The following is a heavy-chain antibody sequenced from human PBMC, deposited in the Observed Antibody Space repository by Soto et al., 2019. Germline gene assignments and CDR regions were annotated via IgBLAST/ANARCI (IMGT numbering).Heavy chain of an antibody. D-gene: IGHD3-10*01. Sequence: GGSLRLSCAASGFTFSSYAMSWVRQAPGKGLEWVSAISGSGGSTYYADSVKGRFTISRDNSKNTLYLQMNSLRAEDTAVYYCAKDRYGSGSYYNLDAFDIWGQGTMVTVSS. CDR2: ISGSGGST. J-gene: IGHJ3*02. CDR3: AKDRYGSGSYYNLDAFDI. CDR1: GFTFSSYA. V-gene: IGHV3-23*01.